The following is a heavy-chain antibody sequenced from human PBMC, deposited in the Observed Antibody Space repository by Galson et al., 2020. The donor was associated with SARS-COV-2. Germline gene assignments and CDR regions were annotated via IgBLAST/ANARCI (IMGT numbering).Heavy chain of an antibody. D-gene: IGHD3-9*01. V-gene: IGHV1-2*06. CDR2: INPNSGGT. CDR3: ARDGTYYDILTGYEDWYFDL. J-gene: IGHJ2*01. CDR1: GYTFTGYY. Sequence: ASVKVSCKASGYTFTGYYMHWVRQAPGQGLEWMGRINPNSGGTNYAQKFQGRVTMTMDTSISTAYMELSRLRSDDTAVYYCARDGTYYDILTGYEDWYFDLWGRGTLVTVSS.